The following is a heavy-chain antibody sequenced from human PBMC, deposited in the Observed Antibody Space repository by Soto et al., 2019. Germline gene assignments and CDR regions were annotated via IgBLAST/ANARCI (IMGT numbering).Heavy chain of an antibody. CDR1: GVTLGGYA. V-gene: IGHV3-9*01. D-gene: IGHD5-18*01. CDR2: ISWNSGRI. J-gene: IGHJ4*02. CDR3: AKGGYSYGPFDY. Sequence: LRPSCAGSGVTLGGYAMHWVRPAPGKGLEWVSGISWNSGRIGYADSVKGRFTISRDNAKNSLYLQMNSLRAEDTALYYCAKGGYSYGPFDYWGQGTLVTVSS.